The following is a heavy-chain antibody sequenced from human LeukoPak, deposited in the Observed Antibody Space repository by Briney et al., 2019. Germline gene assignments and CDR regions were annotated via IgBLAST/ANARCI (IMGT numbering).Heavy chain of an antibody. Sequence: GGSLRLSCAASGFTFSSYGMHWVRQASGKGLEWVAVIWYDGSNKYYADSVKGRFTISRDNSKNTLYLQMNSLRAEDTAVYYCARDSSDYATDYWGQGTLVTVSS. V-gene: IGHV3-33*01. CDR1: GFTFSSYG. CDR2: IWYDGSNK. D-gene: IGHD3-16*01. CDR3: ARDSSDYATDY. J-gene: IGHJ4*02.